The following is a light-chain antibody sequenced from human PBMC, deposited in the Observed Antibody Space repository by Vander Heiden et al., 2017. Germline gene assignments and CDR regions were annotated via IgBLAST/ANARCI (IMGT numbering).Light chain of an antibody. V-gene: IGKV1-39*01. Sequence: DIQMTQSPSSLSASVGDRVTLTCRASQSISNYLNWYQQKPGKAPRLLIYAASSLQSGVPSRFSGSGSGTDFTLTISSLQPEDFATYYCQQSYSTPRTFGGGTKVEI. CDR1: QSISNY. CDR3: QQSYSTPRT. CDR2: AAS. J-gene: IGKJ4*01.